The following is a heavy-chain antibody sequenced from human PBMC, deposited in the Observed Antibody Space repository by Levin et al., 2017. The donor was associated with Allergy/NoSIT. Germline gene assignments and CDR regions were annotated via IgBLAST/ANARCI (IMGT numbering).Heavy chain of an antibody. D-gene: IGHD3-10*01. Sequence: SCAASGFTFSSYAMHWVRQAPGKGLEWVAVISYDGSNKYYADSVKGRFTISRDNSKNTLYLQMNSLRAEDTAVYYCARGEIWFGELSLGDWFDPWGQGTLVTVSS. J-gene: IGHJ5*02. V-gene: IGHV3-30-3*01. CDR1: GFTFSSYA. CDR3: ARGEIWFGELSLGDWFDP. CDR2: ISYDGSNK.